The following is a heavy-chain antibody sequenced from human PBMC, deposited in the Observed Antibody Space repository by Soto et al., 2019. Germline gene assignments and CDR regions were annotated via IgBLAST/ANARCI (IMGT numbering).Heavy chain of an antibody. Sequence: ASVKVSCKASGYTFTSYGMNWVRQAPGRGVEWMGWINPGNGNTKYSQKFQGRVIIERDTSASTAYMELSSLRSDDTAVYYCARAWVDYDFWSGLSRGGMDVWGQGTTVTVS. CDR3: ARAWVDYDFWSGLSRGGMDV. V-gene: IGHV1-3*01. D-gene: IGHD3-3*01. CDR2: INPGNGNT. J-gene: IGHJ6*02. CDR1: GYTFTSYG.